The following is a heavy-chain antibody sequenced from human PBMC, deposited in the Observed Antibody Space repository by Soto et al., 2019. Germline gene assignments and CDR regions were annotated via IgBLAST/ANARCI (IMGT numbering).Heavy chain of an antibody. CDR3: AKDQGSSWYEIDY. CDR2: ISGSGGST. CDR1: GFPFSNYG. Sequence: GGSLSLSCAASGFPFSNYGVTWVRQAPGKGLEWVSTISGSGGSTYYADSVKGRFTISRDNSKNTLYLQMNSLRAEDTAVYYCAKDQGSSWYEIDYWGQGPLVTVSS. V-gene: IGHV3-23*01. D-gene: IGHD6-13*01. J-gene: IGHJ4*02.